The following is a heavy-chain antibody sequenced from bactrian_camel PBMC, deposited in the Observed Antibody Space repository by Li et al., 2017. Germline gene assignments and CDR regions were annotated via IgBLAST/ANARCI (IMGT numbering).Heavy chain of an antibody. CDR2: LYRNGGT. Sequence: HVQLVESGGGSVQAGGSLRLSCTASGYTSSSFCMGWFREAPGKEREGVAALYRNGGTVYRDSVKGRFTISRDNAFTVYLQMNSLTSEDTGLYYCATSRGYLSDYGPTRGFTHWGQGTQVTVS. V-gene: IGHV3S1*01. J-gene: IGHJ4*01. CDR1: GYTSSSFC. CDR3: ATSRGYLSDYGPTRGFTH. D-gene: IGHD4*01.